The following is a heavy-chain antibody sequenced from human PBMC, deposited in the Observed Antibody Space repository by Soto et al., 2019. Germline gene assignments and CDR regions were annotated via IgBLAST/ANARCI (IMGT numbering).Heavy chain of an antibody. Sequence: GGSLRLSCAVSGFTFSSYWMSWVRQAPGKGLEWVANMNQDGSEKYYVDSVEGRFTISRDNAKNSLYLQVNSLRAEDTAIYYCGTDEGFILGAVAWGQGTLVTVSS. J-gene: IGHJ5*02. V-gene: IGHV3-7*01. CDR2: MNQDGSEK. CDR3: GTDEGFILGAVA. CDR1: GFTFSSYW. D-gene: IGHD1-26*01.